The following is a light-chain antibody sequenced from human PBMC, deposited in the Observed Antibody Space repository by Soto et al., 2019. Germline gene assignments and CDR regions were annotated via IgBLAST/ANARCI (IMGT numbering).Light chain of an antibody. CDR3: QQRSNWIT. Sequence: IALTQLPSTLPLSPGERTTLSCRASQRVSSHLAWYQQKPGQAPRLLIYDASNRATGIPARSSGSGSGTDFTLTISSLEPEDFAVYYCQQRSNWITFGKGTRLEIK. CDR2: DAS. J-gene: IGKJ5*01. CDR1: QRVSSH. V-gene: IGKV3-11*01.